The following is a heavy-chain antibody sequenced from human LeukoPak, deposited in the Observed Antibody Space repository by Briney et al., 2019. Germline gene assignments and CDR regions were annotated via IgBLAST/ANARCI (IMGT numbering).Heavy chain of an antibody. CDR2: INPVNDNT. D-gene: IGHD2-2*01. CDR3: ARGCTSCLGNFVY. J-gene: IGHJ4*02. CDR1: GYSFTSYA. V-gene: IGHV1-3*01. Sequence: GASVKVSCKASGYSFTSYAINWVRQAPGQRLEWMGWINPVNDNTKYSQNFQGRVAITRDTSANTAYRELARLIFEHTGVYYCARGCTSCLGNFVYWGEGTLVTLSS.